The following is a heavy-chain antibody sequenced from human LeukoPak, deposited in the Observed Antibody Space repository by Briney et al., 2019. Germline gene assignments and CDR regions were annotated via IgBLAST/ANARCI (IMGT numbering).Heavy chain of an antibody. V-gene: IGHV4-59*01. Sequence: SETLSLTCTVPGGSISSYYWSWIRQPPGKGLEWIGYIYYSGSTNYNPSLKSRVTISVDSSKNQFSLKLSSVTAADTALFYCARNTGSYGYWYFDLWGRGTLVTVSS. CDR1: GGSISSYY. J-gene: IGHJ2*01. CDR2: IYYSGST. CDR3: ARNTGSYGYWYFDL. D-gene: IGHD1-26*01.